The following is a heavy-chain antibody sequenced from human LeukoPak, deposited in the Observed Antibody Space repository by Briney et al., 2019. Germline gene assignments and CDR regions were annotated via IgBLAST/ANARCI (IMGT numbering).Heavy chain of an antibody. V-gene: IGHV3-21*03. J-gene: IGHJ6*02. CDR2: VSSSSSYI. Sequence: GGSLRVSCAASGFTFSSYTITWVRQAPGKGLEWVSSVSSSSSYIYYADSVKGRFTISRDNAKNSLYLQMNSLRAEDTAVYYCARGTVVPAANLYYYYGMDVWGQGTTVTVSS. CDR1: GFTFSSYT. CDR3: ARGTVVPAANLYYYYGMDV. D-gene: IGHD2-2*01.